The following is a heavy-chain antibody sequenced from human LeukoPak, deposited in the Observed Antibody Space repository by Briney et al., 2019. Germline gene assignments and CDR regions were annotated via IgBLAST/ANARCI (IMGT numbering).Heavy chain of an antibody. V-gene: IGHV3-30*02. J-gene: IGHJ4*02. CDR2: IRYDGNDK. D-gene: IGHD4-17*01. CDR3: AKAATTVTTSGLGY. CDR1: GITFSSYG. Sequence: PGGSLRLSSAASGITFSSYGMHWVRQAPGKGLEWVAFIRYDGNDKFYADSVKGRFTISRDNSNNTLYLQMNSLRAEDTSVYYCAKAATTVTTSGLGYWGQGTLVTVSS.